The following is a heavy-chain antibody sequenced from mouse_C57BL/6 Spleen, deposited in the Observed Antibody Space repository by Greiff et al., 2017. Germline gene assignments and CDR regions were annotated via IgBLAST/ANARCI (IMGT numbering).Heavy chain of an antibody. Sequence: VQLQQSGPELVKPGASVKISCKASGYTFTDYYMNWVKQSHGKSLEWIGDINPNNGGTSYNQKFKGKATLTVDKSSSTAYMELRSLTSEDSAVYYCERRRGYYVWYFDVWGTGTTVTVSS. CDR1: GYTFTDYY. V-gene: IGHV1-26*01. CDR3: ERRRGYYVWYFDV. J-gene: IGHJ1*03. D-gene: IGHD2-3*01. CDR2: INPNNGGT.